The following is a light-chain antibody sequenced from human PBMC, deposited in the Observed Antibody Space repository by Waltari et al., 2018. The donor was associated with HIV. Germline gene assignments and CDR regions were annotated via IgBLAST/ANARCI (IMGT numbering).Light chain of an antibody. J-gene: IGLJ1*01. CDR3: VGWDSSLSAYV. CDR2: KNF. Sequence: QSFLTQLPSPSETPGQTVTISCSSSSSNIDNDNAYWYQQHPGMTPKLLIYKNFLRPSGVPDRFAASKSGTSASLTISGLRSADEADYYCVGWDSSLSAYVFGAGTKVAVL. V-gene: IGLV1-47*01. CDR1: SSNIDNDN.